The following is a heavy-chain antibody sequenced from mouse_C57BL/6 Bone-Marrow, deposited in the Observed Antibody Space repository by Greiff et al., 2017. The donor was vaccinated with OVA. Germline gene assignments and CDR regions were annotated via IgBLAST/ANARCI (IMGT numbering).Heavy chain of an antibody. CDR3: RWLRRDWYFDV. CDR2: IDPENGDP. J-gene: IGHJ1*03. Sequence: EVQRVESGAELVRPGASVKLSCTASGFNIKDDYMHWVKQRPEQGLEWIGWIDPENGDPEYASKFQGKATITADTSSNTAYLQLSSLTSEDTAVYYCRWLRRDWYFDVWGTGTTVTVSS. V-gene: IGHV14-4*01. CDR1: GFNIKDDY. D-gene: IGHD2-2*01.